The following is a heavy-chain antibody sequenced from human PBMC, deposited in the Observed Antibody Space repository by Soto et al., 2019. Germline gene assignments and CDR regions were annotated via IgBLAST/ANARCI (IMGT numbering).Heavy chain of an antibody. CDR3: AVGTHSAAMYYYAMDV. Sequence: SETLSLTCGVNGGSFSGKYWSWIRQPPGKGLEWIGEINHNGISNYNPSLKSRVTTSVDRSQNHFSLKLSSVTAADTAVYYCAVGTHSAAMYYYAMDVWGQGTTVTVSS. CDR2: INHNGIS. D-gene: IGHD2-2*01. J-gene: IGHJ6*02. CDR1: GGSFSGKY. V-gene: IGHV4-34*01.